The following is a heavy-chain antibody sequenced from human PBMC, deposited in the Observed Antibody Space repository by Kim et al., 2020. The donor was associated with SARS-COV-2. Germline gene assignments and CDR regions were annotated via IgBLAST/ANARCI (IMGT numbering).Heavy chain of an antibody. Sequence: SETLSLTCTVSGGSISSYYWSWIRQPAGKGLEWIGRIYTSGSTNYNPSLKSRVTMSVDTSKNQFSLKLSSVTAADTAVYYCARGGAAAGIYYYYGMDVWGQGTTVTVSS. J-gene: IGHJ6*02. D-gene: IGHD6-13*01. CDR1: GGSISSYY. CDR2: IYTSGST. V-gene: IGHV4-4*07. CDR3: ARGGAAAGIYYYYGMDV.